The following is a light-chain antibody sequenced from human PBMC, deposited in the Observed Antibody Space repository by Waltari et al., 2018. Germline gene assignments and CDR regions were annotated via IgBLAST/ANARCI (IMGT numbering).Light chain of an antibody. Sequence: QSVLTQPPSVSGAPGQRVTIPCTGRRSNIRAGSAVHWYQQFSGTAPKLLIFDNDNRPSGVPDRFSGSRSGTSAYLAITGLQTDDEADYFCQSYDSGQWVFGGGTKVTVL. CDR2: DND. J-gene: IGLJ3*02. V-gene: IGLV1-40*01. CDR1: RSNIRAGSA. CDR3: QSYDSGQWV.